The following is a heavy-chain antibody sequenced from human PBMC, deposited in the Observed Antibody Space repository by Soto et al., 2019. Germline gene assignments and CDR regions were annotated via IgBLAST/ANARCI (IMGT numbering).Heavy chain of an antibody. CDR2: ITWGGSA. V-gene: IGHV3-23*01. Sequence: EVPLLESGGGLIHPGGSLRLSCAGSGFTFSDYGMSWVRQAPWKGLEWVSGITWGGSAYYGESERGGFIIYRDSSKNTIYFQMNSLRAEDTAIYYCAKEKTSSTYDGLDVGGQGTPVTVSS. CDR1: GFTFSDYG. CDR3: AKEKTSSTYDGLDV. J-gene: IGHJ6*02.